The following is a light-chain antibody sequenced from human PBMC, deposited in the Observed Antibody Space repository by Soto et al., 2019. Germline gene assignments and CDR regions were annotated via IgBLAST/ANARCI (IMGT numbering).Light chain of an antibody. CDR3: NSYTSTSTYV. J-gene: IGLJ1*01. V-gene: IGLV2-18*02. CDR2: VVS. Sequence: QPALTQPPSVSGSPGQSVAISCTRNSSDYYTYNRVSWYQQRPGTAPRLMSYVVSNRPSGVPDRFSGSKSGNTASLTISGLQAEDEADYYSNSYTSTSTYVFGTGSKVTVL. CDR1: SSDYYTYNR.